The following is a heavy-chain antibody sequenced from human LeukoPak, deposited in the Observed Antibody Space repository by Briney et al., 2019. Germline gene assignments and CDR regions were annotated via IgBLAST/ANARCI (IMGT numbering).Heavy chain of an antibody. CDR2: IHSSGNT. CDR1: DGSITNYY. J-gene: IGHJ4*02. D-gene: IGHD3-16*01. CDR3: ARLSPKGGGGTFFDY. V-gene: IGHV4-4*07. Sequence: PSETLSLTCTVSDGSITNYYWSWSRQPAGKGLEWMGRIHSSGNTHYHPSFQSRVTMSVDTSKDQFSLNLSSVTAADTAVYYCARLSPKGGGGTFFDYWGQGTLVTVSS.